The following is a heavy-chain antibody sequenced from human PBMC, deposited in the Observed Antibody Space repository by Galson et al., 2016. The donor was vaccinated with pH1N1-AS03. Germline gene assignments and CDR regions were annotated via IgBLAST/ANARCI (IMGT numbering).Heavy chain of an antibody. Sequence: SLRLSCAASGFTFSSSGMRWVRQTPGKGLEWVAVIWYDGSNKYYADSVKGRFTISRDNSKNTLQLQMSSLRAEETAVYYCAKGQGYNSGYFDTDYWGRGTLVTVSS. CDR1: GFTFSSSG. J-gene: IGHJ4*01. CDR3: AKGQGYNSGYFDTDY. V-gene: IGHV3-33*06. D-gene: IGHD3-22*01. CDR2: IWYDGSNK.